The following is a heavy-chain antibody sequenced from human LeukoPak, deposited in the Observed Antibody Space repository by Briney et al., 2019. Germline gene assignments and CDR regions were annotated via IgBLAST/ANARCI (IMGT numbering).Heavy chain of an antibody. CDR1: GGSISSYY. CDR2: IYYSGST. Sequence: SETLSLTCTVSGGSISSYYWSWIRQPPGKGREWIGYIYYSGSTNYNPSLKSRVTISVDTSKNQFSLKLSSVTAADTAVYYCASGNVDTAMVFDYWGQGTLVTVSS. CDR3: ASGNVDTAMVFDY. J-gene: IGHJ4*02. D-gene: IGHD5-18*01. V-gene: IGHV4-59*01.